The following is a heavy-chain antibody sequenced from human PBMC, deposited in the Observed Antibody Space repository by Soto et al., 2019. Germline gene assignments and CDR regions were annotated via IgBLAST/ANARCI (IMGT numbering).Heavy chain of an antibody. Sequence: GGSLRLSCAASGFTFSDYYMSWIRQAPGKGLEWVSYISSSSSYTNYADSVKGRFTISRDNAKNSLYLQMNSLRAEDTAVYYCARRIAVAGTLFDYWGQGTLVTVSS. CDR1: GFTFSDYY. J-gene: IGHJ4*02. CDR3: ARRIAVAGTLFDY. D-gene: IGHD6-19*01. CDR2: ISSSSSYT. V-gene: IGHV3-11*06.